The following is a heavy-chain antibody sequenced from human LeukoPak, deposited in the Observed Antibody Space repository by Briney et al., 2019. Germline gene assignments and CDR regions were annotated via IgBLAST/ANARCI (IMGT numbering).Heavy chain of an antibody. CDR3: AKDPGPYGHYYFDY. CDR2: ISGSGGST. V-gene: IGHV3-23*01. CDR1: GFTFSSYA. Sequence: GGSLRLSCAASGFTFSSYAMIWVRQAPGKGLEWVSAISGSGGSTYYADSVKGRFTISRDNSKKTLYLQMNSLRAEDTAVYYCAKDPGPYGHYYFDYWGQGTLVTVSS. D-gene: IGHD4-17*01. J-gene: IGHJ4*02.